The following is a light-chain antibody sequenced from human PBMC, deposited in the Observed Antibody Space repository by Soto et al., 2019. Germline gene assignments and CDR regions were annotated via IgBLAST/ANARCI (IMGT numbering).Light chain of an antibody. CDR1: QDISTG. J-gene: IGKJ4*01. V-gene: IGKV1D-12*01. Sequence: DLQMTQSPSSASASVGDTVTITCRASQDISTGLAWYQQKPGKAPKLLIYDASTLQSGVPSRFSGSGSRKDFTLTISSLQPEDFAVYYWQQGNSFFTFGGGTKVEIK. CDR2: DAS. CDR3: QQGNSFFT.